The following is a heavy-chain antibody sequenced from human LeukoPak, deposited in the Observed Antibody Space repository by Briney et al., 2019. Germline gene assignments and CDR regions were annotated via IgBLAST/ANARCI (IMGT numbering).Heavy chain of an antibody. CDR3: ARDLTAGWLQLLGYMDV. V-gene: IGHV1-69*06. D-gene: IGHD5-24*01. J-gene: IGHJ6*03. CDR2: IIPIFGTA. Sequence: GASVKVSCKASGGTFSSYAISWVRQAPGQGLEWMGGIIPIFGTANYAQKFQGRVTITADKSTSTAYMELSSLRSEDTAVYYCARDLTAGWLQLLGYMDVWGKGTTVTVSS. CDR1: GGTFSSYA.